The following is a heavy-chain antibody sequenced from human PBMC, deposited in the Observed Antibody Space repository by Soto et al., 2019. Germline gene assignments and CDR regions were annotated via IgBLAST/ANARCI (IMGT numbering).Heavy chain of an antibody. V-gene: IGHV3-64D*06. CDR3: VRGEWLRLEGFLYNWFDP. CDR2: MSGSNGGST. CDR1: GLTFSNYA. Sequence: PGGSLRLSCATSGLTFSNYAMSWVRQAPGGGLEWVSSMSGSNGGSTYYADSVKGRFTISRDNSKNTLYLQMSSLRAEDTAVYYCVRGEWLRLEGFLYNWFDPWGQGTLVTVSS. D-gene: IGHD5-12*01. J-gene: IGHJ5*02.